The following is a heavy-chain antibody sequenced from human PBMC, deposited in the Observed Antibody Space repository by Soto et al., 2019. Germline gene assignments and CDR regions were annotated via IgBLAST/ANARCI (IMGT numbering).Heavy chain of an antibody. CDR2: ISAYNGNT. D-gene: IGHD3-3*01. CDR3: ARVALEWLDHVNYFDY. J-gene: IGHJ4*02. V-gene: IGHV1-18*01. Sequence: ASVKVSCKASGYTFTSYGISWVRQAPGQGLEWMGWISAYNGNTNYAQKLQGRVTMTTDTSTSTAYMELRSLRSDDTAVYYCARVALEWLDHVNYFDYWGQGTLVTVSS. CDR1: GYTFTSYG.